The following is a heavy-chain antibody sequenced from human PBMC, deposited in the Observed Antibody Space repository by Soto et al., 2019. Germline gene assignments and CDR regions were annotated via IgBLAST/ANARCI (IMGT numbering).Heavy chain of an antibody. Sequence: GGSLRLSCAASGFTFSNYFMHWVRQVPGEGLVWVSRMSGYVKSISYADSVKGRFTISRDNAKNTLYLQMNSLRVEDTAVYYCERTYVTGIAGFERSGKETLLTTSS. D-gene: IGHD1-20*01. CDR1: GFTFSNYF. CDR2: MSGYVKSI. V-gene: IGHV3-74*01. J-gene: IGHJ5*02. CDR3: ERTYVTGIAGFER.